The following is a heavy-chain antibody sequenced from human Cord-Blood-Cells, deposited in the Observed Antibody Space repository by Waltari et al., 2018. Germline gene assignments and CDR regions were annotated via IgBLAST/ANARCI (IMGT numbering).Heavy chain of an antibody. CDR2: IYSGGST. V-gene: IGHV3-53*01. J-gene: IGHJ4*02. CDR3: ARGGVGATPFY. CDR1: GFPVRSNH. D-gene: IGHD1-26*01. Sequence: EVQLVESGGGLIQPGGSLRLPCAASGFPVRSNHMRWVRQAPGKGLAWVSVIYSGGSTYYADSVKGRFTISRDNSKNTLYLQMNSLRAEDTAVYYCARGGVGATPFYWGQGTLVTVSS.